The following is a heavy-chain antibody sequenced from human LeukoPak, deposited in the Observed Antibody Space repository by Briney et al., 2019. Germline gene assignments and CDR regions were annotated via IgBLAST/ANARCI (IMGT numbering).Heavy chain of an antibody. D-gene: IGHD4-17*01. Sequence: GGSLRLSCAASVFTFSSYALHRVRQAPGKGLGWVAVISYDRSNKYYADSLKGRFTISRDNSKNTLYLQMNSLRAEDTAVYYCAREGGDYGDYVNYYYYGMDVWGQGTTVTVSS. CDR3: AREGGDYGDYVNYYYYGMDV. V-gene: IGHV3-30*04. J-gene: IGHJ6*02. CDR1: VFTFSSYA. CDR2: ISYDRSNK.